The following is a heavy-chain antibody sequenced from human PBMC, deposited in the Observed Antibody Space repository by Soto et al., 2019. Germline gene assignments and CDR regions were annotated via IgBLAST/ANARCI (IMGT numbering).Heavy chain of an antibody. J-gene: IGHJ5*02. D-gene: IGHD3-9*01. CDR1: GGSISSYY. CDR3: ARGDILTGYYIQGWFDP. V-gene: IGHV4-59*08. CDR2: IYYSGST. Sequence: SETLSLTYTVSGGSISSYYWSWIRQPPGKGLEWIGYIYYSGSTNYNPSLKSRVTISVDTSKNQFSLKLSSVTAADTAVYYCARGDILTGYYIQGWFDPWGQGTLVTVSS.